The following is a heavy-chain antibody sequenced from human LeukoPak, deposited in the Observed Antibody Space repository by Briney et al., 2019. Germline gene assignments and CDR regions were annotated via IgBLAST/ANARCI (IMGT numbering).Heavy chain of an antibody. CDR1: GGTFSSYA. V-gene: IGHV1-69*13. D-gene: IGHD6-6*01. Sequence: SVKVSCKASGGTFSSYAISWVRQAPGQGLEWMGGIIPIFGTANYAQKFQGRVTITADESTSTAYMELSSLRSEDTAVYYCARAKYSSSRKTGDAFDTWGQGTMVTVSS. J-gene: IGHJ3*02. CDR3: ARAKYSSSRKTGDAFDT. CDR2: IIPIFGTA.